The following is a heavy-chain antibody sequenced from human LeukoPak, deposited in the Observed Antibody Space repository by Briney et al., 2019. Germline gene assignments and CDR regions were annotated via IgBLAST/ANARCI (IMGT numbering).Heavy chain of an antibody. CDR2: IYSGGST. D-gene: IGHD7-27*01. J-gene: IGHJ3*02. V-gene: IGHV3-53*01. Sequence: PGGSLRLSCAASGLTVSRNYMSWVRKAPGQGLEWVSVIYSGGSTIYADSVKGRFTISRDNSKNTLFLQMNSLRAEDTAVYYCARDMGDWGRAFDIWGQGTMVTVSS. CDR1: GLTVSRNY. CDR3: ARDMGDWGRAFDI.